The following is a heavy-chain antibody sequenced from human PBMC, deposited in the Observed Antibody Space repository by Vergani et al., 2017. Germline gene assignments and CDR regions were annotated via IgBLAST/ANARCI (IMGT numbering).Heavy chain of an antibody. J-gene: IGHJ5*02. Sequence: EVQLVQSGAEVKKPGESLKISCKGSGYSFTSYWIGWVRQMPGKGLEWMGIIYPGDSDTRYSPSFQGQVTISADKYISTAYLQWSSLKAADTAMYYCARVQYRSGSERNWFDPWGQGTLVTVSS. CDR1: GYSFTSYW. CDR3: ARVQYRSGSERNWFDP. V-gene: IGHV5-51*01. CDR2: IYPGDSDT. D-gene: IGHD6-19*01.